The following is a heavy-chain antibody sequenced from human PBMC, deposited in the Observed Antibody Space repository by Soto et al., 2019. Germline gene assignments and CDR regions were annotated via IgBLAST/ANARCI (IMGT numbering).Heavy chain of an antibody. J-gene: IGHJ4*02. CDR3: ARDRTYSSGWYHYYEY. CDR1: GFSFSSYD. V-gene: IGHV3-48*01. CDR2: ISSSNTI. Sequence: PGGSLRLSCAASGFSFSSYDMNWVRQAPGKGLEWVSYISSSNTIHYADSVKGRFTISRDNAKDSLYLQMNSLSAEDTAVYYCARDRTYSSGWYHYYEYWGQGALVTVSS. D-gene: IGHD6-13*01.